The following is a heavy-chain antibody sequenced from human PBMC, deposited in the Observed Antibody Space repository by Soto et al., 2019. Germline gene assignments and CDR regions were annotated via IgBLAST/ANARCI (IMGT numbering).Heavy chain of an antibody. J-gene: IGHJ4*02. Sequence: GGSLRLSCAASGFTFSSYAMSWVRQAPGKGLEWVSAISGSGGSTYYADSVKGRFTISRDNSKNTLYLKMNSLRAEDTAVYYCAKGRHRVTTPYYFDYWGQGTLVTVSS. V-gene: IGHV3-23*01. CDR1: GFTFSSYA. CDR2: ISGSGGST. CDR3: AKGRHRVTTPYYFDY. D-gene: IGHD4-17*01.